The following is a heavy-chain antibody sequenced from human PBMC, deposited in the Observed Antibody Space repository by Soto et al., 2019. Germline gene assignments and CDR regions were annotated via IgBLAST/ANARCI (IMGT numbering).Heavy chain of an antibody. CDR1: GGSSSSGGYY. Sequence: SKPLSLTCTVSGGSSSSGGYYWTWIRQHPGKGLEWIGCIYYSGRTYYNPSLKSRVTISVDTSKRQFSLKLSSVTAADTAIYYCARTKDYSSSLDYWGQGALVTVSS. CDR3: ARTKDYSSSLDY. CDR2: IYYSGRT. J-gene: IGHJ4*02. D-gene: IGHD6-6*01. V-gene: IGHV4-31*03.